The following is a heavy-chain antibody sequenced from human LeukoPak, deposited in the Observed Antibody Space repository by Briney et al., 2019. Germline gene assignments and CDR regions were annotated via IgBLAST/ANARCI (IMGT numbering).Heavy chain of an antibody. D-gene: IGHD5-18*01. Sequence: PSETLSLTCAVYGGSFSGYYWSWIRRPPGKGLEWIGEINHSGSTNYNPSLKSRVTISVDTSKNQFSLKLSSVTAADTAVYYCATVDTAMVSIDPWGQGTLVTVSS. V-gene: IGHV4-34*01. CDR2: INHSGST. CDR1: GGSFSGYY. CDR3: ATVDTAMVSIDP. J-gene: IGHJ5*02.